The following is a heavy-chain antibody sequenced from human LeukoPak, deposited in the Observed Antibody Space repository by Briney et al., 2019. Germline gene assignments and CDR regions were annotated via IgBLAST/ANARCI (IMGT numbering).Heavy chain of an antibody. CDR2: IIPIFGTA. CDR3: ARGGYSYGYYYYYMDV. D-gene: IGHD5-18*01. J-gene: IGHJ6*03. CDR1: GGTLSSYA. Sequence: GASVKVSCKASGGTLSSYAISWVRQAPGQGLEWMGGIIPIFGTANYAQKFQGRVTITADKSTSTAYMELSSLRSEDTAVYYCARGGYSYGYYYYYMDVWGKGTTVTVSS. V-gene: IGHV1-69*06.